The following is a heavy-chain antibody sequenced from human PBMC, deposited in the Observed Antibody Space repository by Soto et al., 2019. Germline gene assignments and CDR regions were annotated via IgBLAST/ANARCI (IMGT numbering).Heavy chain of an antibody. CDR1: GGSISSSSYY. CDR2: IYYSGST. CDR3: ARRRGRKVYSWTCFDY. Sequence: SETLSLTCTVSGGSISSSSYYWGWIRQPPGKGLEWIGSIYYSGSTYYNPSLKSRVTISVDTSKNQFSLKLSSVTAADTAVYYCARRRGRKVYSWTCFDYWGQGTLVTVSS. D-gene: IGHD1-1*01. J-gene: IGHJ4*02. V-gene: IGHV4-39*01.